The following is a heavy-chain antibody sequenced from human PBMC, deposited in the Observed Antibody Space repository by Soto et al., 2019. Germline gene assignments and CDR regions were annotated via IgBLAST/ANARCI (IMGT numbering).Heavy chain of an antibody. J-gene: IGHJ4*02. CDR1: GFSLSTRGVG. D-gene: IGHD6-19*01. V-gene: IGHV2-5*02. CDR3: VRDGNGWYGFDY. Sequence: QITLKESGPTLVKPTQTLTLTCTFSGFSLSTRGVGVGWIRQPPEKALECLALIYWDDGKRYSPSLKSRLTIPKDPSKNQVVFTMTNMDPVDTATSYCVRDGNGWYGFDYWGQGTLVTVSS. CDR2: IYWDDGK.